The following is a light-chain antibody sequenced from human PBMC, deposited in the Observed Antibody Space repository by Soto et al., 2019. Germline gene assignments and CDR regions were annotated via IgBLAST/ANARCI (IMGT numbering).Light chain of an antibody. V-gene: IGKV1-33*01. Sequence: IQMTQSPSSLSASVGDRVTITCQASQDIYNYLNWYQQKPGKAPKLLICDASNLETGVPSRFSGSGSGTDFTFTISSLQPEDIATYYCQQYDNLPITFGQGTRLEIK. CDR1: QDIYNY. CDR3: QQYDNLPIT. J-gene: IGKJ5*01. CDR2: DAS.